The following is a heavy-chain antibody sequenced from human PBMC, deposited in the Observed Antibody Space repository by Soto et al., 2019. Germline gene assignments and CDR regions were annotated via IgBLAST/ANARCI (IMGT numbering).Heavy chain of an antibody. CDR2: IWYDGSNK. Sequence: QVQLVESGGGVVQPGRSLRLSCAASGFTFSIYGMHWVRQAPGKGLEWVAVIWYDGSNKYYADSVKGRFTISRDNSKNTLYLQMNSLRAEDTAVYYCARDSGQSGFDPWGQGTLVTVSS. D-gene: IGHD3-10*01. CDR1: GFTFSIYG. J-gene: IGHJ5*02. CDR3: ARDSGQSGFDP. V-gene: IGHV3-33*01.